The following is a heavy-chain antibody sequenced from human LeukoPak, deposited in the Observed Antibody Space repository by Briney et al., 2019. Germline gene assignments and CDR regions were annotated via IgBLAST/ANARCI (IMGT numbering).Heavy chain of an antibody. J-gene: IGHJ3*01. D-gene: IGHD2-2*01. CDR3: AKDRSCTGSSCNDGS. Sequence: PGGSLRLSCAASGFTFSSFAMSWVRQAPGKGLEWVSAISGSGGSTYYADSVKGRFTISRDNSKNTLFLRMNSLRAEDTAVYYCAKDRSCTGSSCNDGSWGQGTMVTVSS. V-gene: IGHV3-23*01. CDR2: ISGSGGST. CDR1: GFTFSSFA.